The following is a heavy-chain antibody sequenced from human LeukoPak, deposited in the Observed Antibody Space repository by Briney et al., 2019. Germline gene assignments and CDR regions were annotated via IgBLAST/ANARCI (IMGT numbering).Heavy chain of an antibody. Sequence: GGSLRLSCAASGFTLSGYWMSWVRQAPGKGLEWVANIKQDGSEKYYVDSVKGRFTISRDNAKNSLYLQMNSLRAEDTAVYYCARTLGYCSSTNCYFSFDYWGQGTLVTVSS. CDR3: ARTLGYCSSTNCYFSFDY. CDR2: IKQDGSEK. D-gene: IGHD2-2*01. V-gene: IGHV3-7*04. J-gene: IGHJ4*02. CDR1: GFTLSGYW.